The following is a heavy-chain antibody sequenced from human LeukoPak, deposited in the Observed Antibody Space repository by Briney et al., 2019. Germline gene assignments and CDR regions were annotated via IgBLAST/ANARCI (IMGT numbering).Heavy chain of an antibody. CDR1: GFTFSSYG. D-gene: IGHD3-9*01. Sequence: GGSLRLSCAASGFTFSSYGMSWVRQAPGKGLEWVSAISGSGGSTYYADSVKGRFTISRDNSKNKLYLQMNSLRAEDTAVYYCAKRGRYTIALDYWGQGTLVTVSS. J-gene: IGHJ4*02. CDR2: ISGSGGST. V-gene: IGHV3-23*01. CDR3: AKRGRYTIALDY.